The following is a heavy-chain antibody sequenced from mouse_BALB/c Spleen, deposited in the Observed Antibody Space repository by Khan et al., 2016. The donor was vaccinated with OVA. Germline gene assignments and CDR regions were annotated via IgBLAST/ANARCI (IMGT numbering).Heavy chain of an antibody. D-gene: IGHD2-3*01. V-gene: IGHV14-3*02. CDR1: GFTIRDNY. Sequence: MQLEESGAELVKPGASVKLSCTASGFTIRDNYIHWVKQRPEQGLEWIGRIAPANGNVKYDPKFQGKATITADTSSNTAYLQVSSLTSEDSAVYYCAHPCYDPRYFDFWGAGTTVTVSS. CDR3: AHPCYDPRYFDF. J-gene: IGHJ1*01. CDR2: IAPANGNV.